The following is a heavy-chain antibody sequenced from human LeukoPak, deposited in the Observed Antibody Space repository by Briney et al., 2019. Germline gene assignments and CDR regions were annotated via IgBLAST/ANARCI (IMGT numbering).Heavy chain of an antibody. Sequence: RGSLRLSCAASGFTFSSYAMHWVRQAPGKGLEWVAVISYDGSNKYYADSVKGRFTISRDNSKNTLYLQMNSLRAEDTAVYYCATLTHSSGYDGFDPWGQGTLVTVSS. D-gene: IGHD3-22*01. J-gene: IGHJ5*02. V-gene: IGHV3-30*04. CDR1: GFTFSSYA. CDR3: ATLTHSSGYDGFDP. CDR2: ISYDGSNK.